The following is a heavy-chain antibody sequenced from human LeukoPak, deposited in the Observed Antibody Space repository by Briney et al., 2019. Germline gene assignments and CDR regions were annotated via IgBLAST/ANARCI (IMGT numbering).Heavy chain of an antibody. D-gene: IGHD5-24*01. V-gene: IGHV3-53*01. CDR2: IYSGDIYGGGST. CDR1: GYSISSGYY. CDR3: AGRIGDQDNYMDV. J-gene: IGHJ6*04. Sequence: PSETLSLTCTVSGYSISSGYYWGWIRQPPGKGLEWVSVIYSGDIYGGGSTYYADSVKGRFTISRDKSKNAVCLQMNSLRAEDTAIYHCAGRIGDQDNYMDVWGKGTTVTISS.